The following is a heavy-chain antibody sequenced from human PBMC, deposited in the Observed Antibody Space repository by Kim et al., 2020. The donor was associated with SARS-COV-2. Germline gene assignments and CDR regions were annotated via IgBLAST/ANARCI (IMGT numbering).Heavy chain of an antibody. D-gene: IGHD1-20*01. V-gene: IGHV1-18*01. CDR3: ARSQVSRGEYYFDY. J-gene: IGHJ4*02. Sequence: AQKLKGRVSMNTDTSTRTADMELRSLRADDTAVYYCARSQVSRGEYYFDYWGQGTLVTVSS.